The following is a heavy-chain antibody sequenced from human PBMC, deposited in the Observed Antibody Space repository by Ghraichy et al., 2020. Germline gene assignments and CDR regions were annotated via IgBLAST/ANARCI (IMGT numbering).Heavy chain of an antibody. J-gene: IGHJ6*02. CDR3: AREIHYLSGTSWNYYGMDV. CDR2: ISAYNRNT. CDR1: GYTFSNYG. V-gene: IGHV1-18*04. Sequence: ASVRVSCKASGYTFSNYGVSWVRQAPGQGLEWMAWISAYNRNTNVAQKLRGRVTMITDTSTSTAYMELTNLTSADTAVYYCAREIHYLSGTSWNYYGMDVWGQGTSVSVSS. D-gene: IGHD3-10*01.